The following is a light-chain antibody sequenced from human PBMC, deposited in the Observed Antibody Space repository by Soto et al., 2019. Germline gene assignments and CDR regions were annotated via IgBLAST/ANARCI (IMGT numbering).Light chain of an antibody. CDR3: QQSYSTLWT. J-gene: IGKJ1*01. V-gene: IGKV1-39*01. CDR1: QTIGNY. CDR2: ASS. Sequence: DIQMTQSPSSLSASLGDRVTITCRASQTIGNYLNWYQQKPGKAPKSLIYASSNLQSGVPSRLSGSGSGTDFTLTISSLQPEDFATYYCQQSYSTLWTFGQGTKVDIK.